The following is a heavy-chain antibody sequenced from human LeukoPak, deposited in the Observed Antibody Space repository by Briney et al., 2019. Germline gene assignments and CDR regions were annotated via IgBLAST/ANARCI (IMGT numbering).Heavy chain of an antibody. J-gene: IGHJ4*02. D-gene: IGHD5-18*01. CDR1: GGTFSSYA. CDR3: ARGPPVTNSYKISPYFDY. CDR2: INAGNGNT. V-gene: IGHV1-3*01. Sequence: GASVKVSCKASGGTFSSYAISWVRQAPGQRLEWMGWINAGNGNTKYSQKFQGRVTITRDTSASTAYMELSSLRSEDTAVYYCARGPPVTNSYKISPYFDYWGQGTLVTVSS.